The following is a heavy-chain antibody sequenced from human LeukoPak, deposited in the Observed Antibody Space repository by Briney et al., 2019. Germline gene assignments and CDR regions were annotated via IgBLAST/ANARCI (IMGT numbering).Heavy chain of an antibody. CDR3: ARDRGYCSSTTCYAQYHFDY. CDR2: ISYDGNNK. D-gene: IGHD2-2*01. V-gene: IGHV3-30-3*01. CDR1: GFTFSTYA. J-gene: IGHJ4*02. Sequence: GGSLRLSCAASGFTFSTYAMHWVRQAPGKGLEWVAIISYDGNNKYYADSVKGRFTISRDNSKNTLYMQMNNLKPEDTAVYYCARDRGYCSSTTCYAQYHFDYWGQGTLSPSPQ.